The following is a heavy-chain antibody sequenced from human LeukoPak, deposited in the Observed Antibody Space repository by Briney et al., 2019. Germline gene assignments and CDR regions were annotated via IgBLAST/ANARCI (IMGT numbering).Heavy chain of an antibody. CDR1: GFTFSSYG. V-gene: IGHV3-23*01. CDR2: ISGSGGTT. J-gene: IGHJ4*02. Sequence: PGGSLRLSCAASGFTFSSYGMSWVRQAPGKGLEWVSAISGSGGTTYYADSVKGRFTISRDNSKNTLYLQMNSLRAEDTAVYYCAKLGGNTGEHYYFDYWGQGTLVTVSS. CDR3: AKLGGNTGEHYYFDY. D-gene: IGHD4-23*01.